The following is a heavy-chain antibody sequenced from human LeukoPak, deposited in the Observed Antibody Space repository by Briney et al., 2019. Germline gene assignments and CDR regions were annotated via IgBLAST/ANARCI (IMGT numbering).Heavy chain of an antibody. CDR1: GYTFTGYY. CDR3: ARDSAVRHLWSGYYGY. Sequence: ASVKVSCKASGYTFTGYYMHWVRQAPGQGLEWMGWINPNSGGTNYAQKFQGRVTMTRDTSISTAYMELSRLRSDDTAVYYCARDSAVRHLWSGYYGYWGQGSLVTVSS. D-gene: IGHD3-3*02. CDR2: INPNSGGT. V-gene: IGHV1-2*02. J-gene: IGHJ4*02.